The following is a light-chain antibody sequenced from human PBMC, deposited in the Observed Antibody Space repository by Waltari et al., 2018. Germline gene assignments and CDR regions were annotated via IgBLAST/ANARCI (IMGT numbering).Light chain of an antibody. CDR1: SSNIGADYA. CDR3: QSYDSSLSDSYV. CDR2: GNN. Sequence: QSVLTQPPSVPGAPGQRVTISCTGSSSNIGADYAFPWYQQLPGTAPKLLIYGNNNRPSGVPDRFSGSKSGTPASLAITGLQAEDEADYFCQSYDSSLSDSYVFGTGTKVTVL. V-gene: IGLV1-40*01. J-gene: IGLJ1*01.